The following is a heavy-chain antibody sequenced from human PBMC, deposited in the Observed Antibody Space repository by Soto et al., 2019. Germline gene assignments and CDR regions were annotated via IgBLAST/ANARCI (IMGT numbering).Heavy chain of an antibody. J-gene: IGHJ4*02. Sequence: SETLSLTCAVSGDSISSGAYSWSWIRQPPGKGLEWIGYISHSGSTYYNPSLKSRVTISLDGSKNQFSLKLSSVTAADTAVYYCARLQSHGDYPFDYWGQGTLVTVSS. D-gene: IGHD4-17*01. V-gene: IGHV4-30-2*01. CDR3: ARLQSHGDYPFDY. CDR1: GDSISSGAYS. CDR2: ISHSGST.